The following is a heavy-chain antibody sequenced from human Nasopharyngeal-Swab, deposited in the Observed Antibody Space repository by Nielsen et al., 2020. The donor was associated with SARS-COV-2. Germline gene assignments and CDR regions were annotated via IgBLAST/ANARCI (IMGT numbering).Heavy chain of an antibody. CDR2: TYYRSKWYN. D-gene: IGHD3-16*02. V-gene: IGHV6-1*01. Sequence: WIRQSPLRCLEWLGRTYYRSKWYNDYAVSVKSRITINPDTSKNQFSLQLNSVTPEDTAVYYCARDLIDVIAEFDPWGQGTLVTVSS. J-gene: IGHJ5*02. CDR3: ARDLIDVIAEFDP.